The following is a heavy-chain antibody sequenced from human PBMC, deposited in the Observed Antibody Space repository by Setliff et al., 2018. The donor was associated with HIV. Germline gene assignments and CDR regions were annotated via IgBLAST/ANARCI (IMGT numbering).Heavy chain of an antibody. CDR3: TTDLSPLTFFSDSSRFV. J-gene: IGHJ4*02. V-gene: IGHV3-15*01. Sequence: GGSLRLSCTASGFTFSDAWMTWVRQAPGKGLEWVGRIKSKTNGGTTDFSAPVKGRFTISRDDSENTLYLQMNNLKAEDTAVYYCTTDLSPLTFFSDSSRFVWGQGTLVTVSS. CDR1: GFTFSDAW. CDR2: IKSKTNGGTT. D-gene: IGHD3-22*01.